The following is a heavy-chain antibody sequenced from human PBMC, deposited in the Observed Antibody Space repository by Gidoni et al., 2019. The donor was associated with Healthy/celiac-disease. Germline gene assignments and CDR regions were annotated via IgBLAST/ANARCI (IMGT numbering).Heavy chain of an antibody. Sequence: EVQLVESVGGLVQPGCSLRLSCAASGFTFSRYWMSWVRQAPGKGLEWMAKIKQDGSENYYVDPVNGRFTIARDTAKNSLYLQMNSLRAEDTAVYYCARDYGSGWYEEYYFDYWGQGTLVTVSS. J-gene: IGHJ4*02. CDR3: ARDYGSGWYEEYYFDY. CDR1: GFTFSRYW. D-gene: IGHD6-19*01. V-gene: IGHV3-7*01. CDR2: IKQDGSEN.